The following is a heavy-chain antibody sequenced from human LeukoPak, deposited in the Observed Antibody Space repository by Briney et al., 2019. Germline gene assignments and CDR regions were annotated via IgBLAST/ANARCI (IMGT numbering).Heavy chain of an antibody. V-gene: IGHV3-15*01. J-gene: IGHJ4*02. CDR1: GFTFSNAW. D-gene: IGHD3-10*01. CDR2: IKSKTDGGTT. CDR3: SSFRGVIITD. Sequence: PGGSLRLSCAASGFTFSNAWMSWVRQAPGKGLEWVGRIKSKTDGGTTDYAAPGKGRFSISSDNSKNTLYLHMNSLKTEDAAVYYCSSFRGVIITDWGQGTLVTVSS.